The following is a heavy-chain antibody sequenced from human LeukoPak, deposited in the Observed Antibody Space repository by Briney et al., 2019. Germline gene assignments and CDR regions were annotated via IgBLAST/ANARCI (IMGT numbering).Heavy chain of an antibody. J-gene: IGHJ4*02. CDR1: GYSISSGYY. CDR3: ARGIAAAGGLDY. Sequence: PSETLSLTCTVSGYSISSGYYWGWLRPPPGKGLEWIGSIYNSGSTYYNPSLKSRVTISVDTSKNQFSLKLSSVTAADTAVYYCARGIAAAGGLDYWGQGTLVTVSS. V-gene: IGHV4-38-2*02. CDR2: IYNSGST. D-gene: IGHD6-13*01.